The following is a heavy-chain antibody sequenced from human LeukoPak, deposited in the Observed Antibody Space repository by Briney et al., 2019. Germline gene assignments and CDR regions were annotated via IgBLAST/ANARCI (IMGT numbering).Heavy chain of an antibody. CDR3: ARANGDQPFDY. D-gene: IGHD4-17*01. CDR1: GFTFSSYA. J-gene: IGHJ4*02. Sequence: GGSLRLSCAASGFTFSSYAMHWVRQDPGKGLEWMAVISYDGSNEYYADSVKGRFTISRDNSKNTLYLHMNSLRPEDTAVYYCARANGDQPFDYWGQGTLVTVSS. V-gene: IGHV3-30-3*01. CDR2: ISYDGSNE.